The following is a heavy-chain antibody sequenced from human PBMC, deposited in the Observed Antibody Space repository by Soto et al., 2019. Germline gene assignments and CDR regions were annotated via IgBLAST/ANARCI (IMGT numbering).Heavy chain of an antibody. J-gene: IGHJ6*02. V-gene: IGHV3-30-3*01. D-gene: IGHD2-15*01. CDR2: ISYDGSNK. CDR3: ARAIYCSGGSCYSYYYYYGMDV. Sequence: QVQLVESGGGVVQPGRSLRLSCAASGFTFSSYAMHWVRQAPGKGLEWVAVISYDGSNKYYADSVKGRFTISRDNSKNTLYLQMNSLRAEDTAVYYCARAIYCSGGSCYSYYYYYGMDVWGQGTTVTVSS. CDR1: GFTFSSYA.